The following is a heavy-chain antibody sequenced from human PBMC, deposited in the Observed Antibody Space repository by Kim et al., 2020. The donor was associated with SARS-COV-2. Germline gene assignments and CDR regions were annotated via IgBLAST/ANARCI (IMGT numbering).Heavy chain of an antibody. J-gene: IGHJ4*02. CDR3: ARVRYYYDSSGYDY. D-gene: IGHD3-22*01. V-gene: IGHV4-39*07. Sequence: PSLKSRVTISVDPSKNQFSLKLSSVTAADTAVYYCARVRYYYDSSGYDYWGQGTLVTVSS.